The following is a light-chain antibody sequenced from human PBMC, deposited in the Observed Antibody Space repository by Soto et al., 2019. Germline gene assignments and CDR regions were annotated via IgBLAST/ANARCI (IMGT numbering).Light chain of an antibody. CDR3: SSYTISITVV. V-gene: IGLV2-14*03. CDR1: NSDVGAYNY. Sequence: QSVLTQPASVSGSLGQSITISCTGTNSDVGAYNYVSWYQHHPGKAPKLMLYDVSNRPSGVSNRFSGSKSGNTASLTISGLQAEDEADYFCSSYTISITVVFGGGTKLTVL. J-gene: IGLJ2*01. CDR2: DVS.